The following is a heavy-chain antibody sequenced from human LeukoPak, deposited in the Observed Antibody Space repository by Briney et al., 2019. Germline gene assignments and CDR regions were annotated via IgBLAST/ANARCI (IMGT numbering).Heavy chain of an antibody. V-gene: IGHV3-7*01. CDR3: ARRGGSSSRRSPIDY. CDR2: TNQDGSKN. Sequence: GGSLRLSCAASEFTFSNYWMSWVRQAPGKGLERVAHTNQDGSKNYYVDSVRGRFTISRDNAKNSLFLQMNGLRAEDTAVYYCARRGGSSSRRSPIDYWGQGTLVTVSS. CDR1: EFTFSNYW. D-gene: IGHD6-6*01. J-gene: IGHJ4*02.